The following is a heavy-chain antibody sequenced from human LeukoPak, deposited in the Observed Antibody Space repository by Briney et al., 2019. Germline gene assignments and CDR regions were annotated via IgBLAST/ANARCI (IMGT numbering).Heavy chain of an antibody. CDR1: GFIFSSYS. J-gene: IGHJ6*02. V-gene: IGHV3-21*01. CDR3: AREGFDWLLSVHYYYYGMDV. CDR2: ISSSSSYI. D-gene: IGHD3-9*01. Sequence: GGSLRLSCAAAGFIFSSYSMNWVRQAPGKGLEWVSSISSSSSYIYYADSVKGRFTISRDNAKNSLYLQMNSLRAEDTAVYYCAREGFDWLLSVHYYYYGMDVWGQGTTVTVSS.